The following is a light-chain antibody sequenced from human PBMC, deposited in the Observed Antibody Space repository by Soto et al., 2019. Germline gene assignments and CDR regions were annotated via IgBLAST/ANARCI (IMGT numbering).Light chain of an antibody. CDR3: QQYSSYSLYT. CDR1: QSISGW. Sequence: DIQMTQSPSTLSASVGDRVTITCRASQSISGWLAWFHQKPGKAPKLLIYDASTLESGVPSRFSGSGSGTQFTITISSLQPDDFATYFCQQYSSYSLYTFGQGTKLEI. V-gene: IGKV1-5*01. J-gene: IGKJ2*01. CDR2: DAS.